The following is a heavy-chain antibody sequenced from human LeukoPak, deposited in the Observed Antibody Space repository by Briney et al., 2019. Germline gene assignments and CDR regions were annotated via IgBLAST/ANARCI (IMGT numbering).Heavy chain of an antibody. CDR2: IYTIGTT. V-gene: IGHV4-61*02. Sequence: SETLSLTCTVSGDSISSGRFYWSWIRQPAAKGLEWIARIYTIGTTDYNPSLKSRVTISVDTSKNRFSLKLSSVTAADTAVYYCARGRWVLHGLPDSWGQGTLVTVSS. CDR1: GDSISSGRFY. J-gene: IGHJ4*02. D-gene: IGHD3-22*01. CDR3: ARGRWVLHGLPDS.